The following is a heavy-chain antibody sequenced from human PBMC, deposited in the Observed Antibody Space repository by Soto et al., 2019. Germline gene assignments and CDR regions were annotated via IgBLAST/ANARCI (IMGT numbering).Heavy chain of an antibody. CDR3: AKMGLMVVGAGSPLDNWFDP. Sequence: GGSPRLSCAASGFTFSSYAMSWVRQAPGKGLEWVSAISGSGGSTYYADSMKGRFTISRDNSKNTLYLQMNSLRAEDTAVYYCAKMGLMVVGAGSPLDNWFDPWGQGTLVTVSS. CDR1: GFTFSSYA. J-gene: IGHJ5*02. D-gene: IGHD2-15*01. CDR2: ISGSGGST. V-gene: IGHV3-23*01.